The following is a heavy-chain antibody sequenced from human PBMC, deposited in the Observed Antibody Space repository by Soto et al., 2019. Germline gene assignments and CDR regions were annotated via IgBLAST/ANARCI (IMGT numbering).Heavy chain of an antibody. CDR2: INPSGGST. J-gene: IGHJ4*02. Sequence: QVRLEQSGAEVKKPGASVKVSCKASGYTFTSYYIHWVRQAPGQGLEWMGIINPSGGSTNYAQKFRGRVTVTTDTSTSTVYMELSSLRSEDTAVYFCARSLASGDCWGQGTLVTVSS. CDR3: ARSLASGDC. D-gene: IGHD3-3*02. CDR1: GYTFTSYY. V-gene: IGHV1-46*01.